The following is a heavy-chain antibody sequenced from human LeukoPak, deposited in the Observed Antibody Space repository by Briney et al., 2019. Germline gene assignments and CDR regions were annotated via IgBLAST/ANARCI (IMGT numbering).Heavy chain of an antibody. D-gene: IGHD1-7*01. J-gene: IGHJ4*02. CDR3: ARGNYDYFDS. Sequence: SETLSLTCAVYGGSFSGYHWSWISQPPGKGLEWIGEINHSGSTNYNPSLKSRVTISVDTSKNQFSLKLSSVTAADTAVYFCARGNYDYFDSWGQGTLVTVSS. CDR2: INHSGST. V-gene: IGHV4-34*01. CDR1: GGSFSGYH.